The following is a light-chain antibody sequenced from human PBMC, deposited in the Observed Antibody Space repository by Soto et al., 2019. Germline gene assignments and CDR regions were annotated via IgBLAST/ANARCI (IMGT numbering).Light chain of an antibody. CDR2: EVS. J-gene: IGLJ1*01. CDR1: SSDVGGYNY. V-gene: IGLV2-8*01. CDR3: SSYAGSSNFYV. Sequence: QSALAQPPSASGSPGQSVTISCTGTSSDVGGYNYVSWYQQYPGKAPKLMIYEVSKRPSGVPGRFSGSKSGYTASLTVSGLQAQDEADYYCSSYAGSSNFYVFGTGTKVTVL.